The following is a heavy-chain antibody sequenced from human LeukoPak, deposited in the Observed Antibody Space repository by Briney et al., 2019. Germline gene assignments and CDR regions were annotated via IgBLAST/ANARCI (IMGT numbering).Heavy chain of an antibody. CDR3: AKSNSSSWYGTFDY. D-gene: IGHD6-13*01. CDR2: ISGSGGST. V-gene: IGHV3-23*01. CDR1: GFTFSSYA. Sequence: GGSLRLSCAASGFTFSSYAMRWVRQAPGKGLEWVSAISGSGGSTYYADSVKGRFTISRDNSKNTLYLQMNSLRAEDTAVYYCAKSNSSSWYGTFDYWGQGTLVTVSS. J-gene: IGHJ4*02.